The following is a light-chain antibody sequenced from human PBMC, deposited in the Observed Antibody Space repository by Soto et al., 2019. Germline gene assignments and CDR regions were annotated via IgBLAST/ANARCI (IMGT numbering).Light chain of an antibody. Sequence: QSVLTQPPSASATPGQTVTISCSGSSSNIGRNTVNRYQQLPGTAPKLLIYTNNQRPSGVPDRFSGSKSGTSASLAISGLQSEDEADYYCAAWDDSLNGSVFGTGTKLTVL. CDR2: TNN. V-gene: IGLV1-44*01. J-gene: IGLJ1*01. CDR3: AAWDDSLNGSV. CDR1: SSNIGRNT.